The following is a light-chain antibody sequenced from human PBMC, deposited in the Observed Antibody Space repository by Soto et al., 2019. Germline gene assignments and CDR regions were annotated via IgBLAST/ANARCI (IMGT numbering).Light chain of an antibody. V-gene: IGKV4-1*01. Sequence: DIVMTQSPDSLAVSLGERATINCKSSQSVLYSSNNKNYLAWYQQQPGQPPKLLIYWASTRESGVPDRFSGSGSGIDFTLTISSLQAEDVAVYYCQQYYSTPPTFGQGTKVEIK. CDR2: WAS. CDR1: QSVLYSSNNKNY. CDR3: QQYYSTPPT. J-gene: IGKJ1*01.